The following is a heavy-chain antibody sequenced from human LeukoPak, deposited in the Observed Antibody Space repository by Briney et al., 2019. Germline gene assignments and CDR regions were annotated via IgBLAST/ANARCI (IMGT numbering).Heavy chain of an antibody. J-gene: IGHJ4*02. V-gene: IGHV1-2*02. CDR2: INPNSGGT. D-gene: IGHD3-22*01. CDR3: ARRGSRIYYDSSGYPFDY. CDR1: GYTFTCYY. Sequence: ASVKVSCKASGYTFTCYYMHWVRQAPGQGLEWMGWINPNSGGTNYAQKFQGRVTMTRDTSISTAYMELSRLRSDDTAVYYCARRGSRIYYDSSGYPFDYWGQGTLVTVSS.